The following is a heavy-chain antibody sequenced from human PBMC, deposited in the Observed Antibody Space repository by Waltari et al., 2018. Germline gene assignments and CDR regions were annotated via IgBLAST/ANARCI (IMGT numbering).Heavy chain of an antibody. Sequence: QVQLQQWGAGRLKPSETLSLTCAVYGGSFRGYYWSWIRQPPGKGLEWIGEINHSGSTNYNPSLKSRVTISVDTSKNQFSLKLSSVTAADTAVYYCARDLRKQPPYYYGSGSYGPFDYWGQGTLVTVSS. V-gene: IGHV4-34*01. CDR2: INHSGST. CDR3: ARDLRKQPPYYYGSGSYGPFDY. J-gene: IGHJ4*02. D-gene: IGHD3-10*01. CDR1: GGSFRGYY.